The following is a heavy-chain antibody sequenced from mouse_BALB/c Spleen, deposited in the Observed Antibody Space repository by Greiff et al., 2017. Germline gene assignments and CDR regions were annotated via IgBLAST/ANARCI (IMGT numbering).Heavy chain of an antibody. CDR2: IYPGGGYT. V-gene: IGHV1-63*02. J-gene: IGHJ2*01. CDR1: GYTFTNYW. Sequence: QVQLQQSGAELVRPGTSVKISCKASGYTFTNYWLGWVKQRPGHGLEWIGDIYPGGGYTNYNEKFKGKATLTADTSSSTAYMQLSSLTSEDSAVYFCARFDYGSSPPFDDWGQGTTLTVSS. CDR3: ARFDYGSSPPFDD. D-gene: IGHD1-1*01.